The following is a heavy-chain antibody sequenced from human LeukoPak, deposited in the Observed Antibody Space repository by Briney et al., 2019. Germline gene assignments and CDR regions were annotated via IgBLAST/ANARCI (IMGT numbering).Heavy chain of an antibody. CDR1: GYTFTSYD. V-gene: IGHV1-8*01. Sequence: ASVKVSCKASGYTFTSYDINWVRQATGQGLEWLGWMNPKSGNTGYEQKFQGRVTMTRNTSISTAYMELSSLRSEDTAVYYCARGRYGDYGFDYWGQGTLVTVSS. CDR2: MNPKSGNT. J-gene: IGHJ4*02. CDR3: ARGRYGDYGFDY. D-gene: IGHD4-17*01.